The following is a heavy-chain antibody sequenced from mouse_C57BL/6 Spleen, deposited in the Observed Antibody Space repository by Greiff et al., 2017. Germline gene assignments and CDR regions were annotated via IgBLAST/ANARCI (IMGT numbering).Heavy chain of an antibody. D-gene: IGHD1-1*01. CDR3: ARHEDITTGDYYAMDY. Sequence: QVQLKESGAELVKPGASVKLSCKASGYTFTEYTIHWVKQRSGQGLEWIGWFYPGSGSIKYNEKFKDKATLTADKSSSTVYMELSRLTSEDSAVYFCARHEDITTGDYYAMDYWGQGTSVTVSS. J-gene: IGHJ4*01. CDR1: GYTFTEYT. V-gene: IGHV1-62-2*01. CDR2: FYPGSGSI.